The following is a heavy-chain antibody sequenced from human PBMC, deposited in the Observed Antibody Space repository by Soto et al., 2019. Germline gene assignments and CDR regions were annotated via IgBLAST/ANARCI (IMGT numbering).Heavy chain of an antibody. CDR3: ARTYSSSSIRFDP. CDR2: IIPILGIA. V-gene: IGHV1-69*02. D-gene: IGHD6-6*01. Sequence: ASVKVSCKASGGTFSSYTISWGRQAPGQGLEWMGRIIPILGIANYAQKFQGRVTITADKSTSTAYMELSSLRSEDTAVYYCARTYSSSSIRFDPWGQGTLVTVSS. CDR1: GGTFSSYT. J-gene: IGHJ5*02.